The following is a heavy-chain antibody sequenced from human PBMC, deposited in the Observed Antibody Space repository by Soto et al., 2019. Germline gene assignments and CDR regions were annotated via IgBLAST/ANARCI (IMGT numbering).Heavy chain of an antibody. CDR2: ISYDGTNK. CDR3: ARDPDTSGYYVFDY. Sequence: GGSLRLSCAASGFTFGSFAMHWVRQAPGKGLEWVAVISYDGTNKYYADSVKGRFTISRDNFKKTLYLQMNSLTAEDTSVYYCARDPDTSGYYVFDYWGQGT. CDR1: GFTFGSFA. J-gene: IGHJ4*02. V-gene: IGHV3-30*01. D-gene: IGHD3-22*01.